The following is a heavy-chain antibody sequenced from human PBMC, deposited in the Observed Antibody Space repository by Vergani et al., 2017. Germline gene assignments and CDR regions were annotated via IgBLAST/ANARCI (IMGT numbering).Heavy chain of an antibody. CDR3: AKNPGISTTRHYYAMDV. CDR2: ISPGASTV. J-gene: IGHJ6*02. Sequence: LEESGGGSVKPGGSLRLSCAASGFKFSDHYMSWIRQAPGKGLEWVSHISPGASTVSYTDSVTGRFTVSRDIDNNSLTLDMTTLRVEDTAVYYCAKNPGISTTRHYYAMDVWGQGTTVPVSS. V-gene: IGHV3-11*04. CDR1: GFKFSDHY. D-gene: IGHD1-1*01.